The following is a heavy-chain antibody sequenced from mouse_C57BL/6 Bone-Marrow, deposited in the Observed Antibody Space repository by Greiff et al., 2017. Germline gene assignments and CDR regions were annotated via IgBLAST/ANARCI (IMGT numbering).Heavy chain of an antibody. Sequence: QVQLQQPGAELVKPGASVKMSCKASGYTFTSSWIPWVKQRPGQGLEWIGEIDPGSGSTNYNEKFKSKATLTVDTSSSTAYMQLSSLTSEDSTVYYCANWATVEAPSHWYFDVWGRVTTVTVSS. V-gene: IGHV1-55*01. J-gene: IGHJ1*03. CDR3: ANWATVEAPSHWYFDV. CDR1: GYTFTSSW. D-gene: IGHD4-1*01. CDR2: IDPGSGST.